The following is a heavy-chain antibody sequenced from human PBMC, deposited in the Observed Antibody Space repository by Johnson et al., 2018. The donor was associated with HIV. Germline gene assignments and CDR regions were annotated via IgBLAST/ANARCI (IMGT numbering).Heavy chain of an antibody. CDR1: GFTFSSYG. CDR3: AKVGRMTTVVTPGDAFDI. CDR2: IRYDGSNK. D-gene: IGHD4-23*01. Sequence: QVQLVESGGGVVQRGGSLRLSCVASGFTFSSYGMHWVRQAPGKGLEWVAFIRYDGSNKYYADSVKGRFTVSRDNSKNTLYGEMNSLRSEETAGYYCAKVGRMTTVVTPGDAFDIWGQGTKVTVSS. V-gene: IGHV3-30*02. J-gene: IGHJ3*02.